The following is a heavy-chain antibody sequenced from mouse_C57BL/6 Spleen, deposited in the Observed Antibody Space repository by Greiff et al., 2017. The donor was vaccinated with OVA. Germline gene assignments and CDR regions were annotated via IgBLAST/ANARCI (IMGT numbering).Heavy chain of an antibody. CDR1: GFNIKNTY. V-gene: IGHV14-3*01. J-gene: IGHJ3*01. CDR3: ASPNYYGSSAWFAY. CDR2: IDPANGNT. D-gene: IGHD1-1*01. Sequence: VQLQQSVAELVRPGASVKLSCTASGFNIKNTYMHWVKQRPEQGLEWIGRIDPANGNTKYAPKFQGKATITADTSPNTAYLQLSSLTSEDTAIYFCASPNYYGSSAWFAYWGQGTLVTVSA.